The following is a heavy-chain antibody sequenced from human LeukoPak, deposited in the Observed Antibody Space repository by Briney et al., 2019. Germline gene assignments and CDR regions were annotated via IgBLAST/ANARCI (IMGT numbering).Heavy chain of an antibody. J-gene: IGHJ4*02. D-gene: IGHD3-22*01. CDR2: FNPTGGGS. Sequence: ASVKVSCKASGYTFTDYYMHWVRQVPGQGLEWVGWFNPTGGGSHLAQKFQGRVALTMDASINTAYLDVIRLRSDDTAVYYCAKVAFDSSCYQYYSDSWGQGSLVTVSS. CDR3: AKVAFDSSCYQYYSDS. CDR1: GYTFTDYY. V-gene: IGHV1-2*02.